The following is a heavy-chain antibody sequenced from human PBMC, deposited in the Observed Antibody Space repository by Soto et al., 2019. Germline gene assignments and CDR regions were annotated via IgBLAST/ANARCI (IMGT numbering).Heavy chain of an antibody. Sequence: QVQLVQSGAEVKKPGSSVKVSCKASGGTFSRYTSNWVRQAPGQRLEWMGRIIPIAAIANYTQKFQGRVTITVDKSSTTSYMELSSLRSDDTAVYYCARGSTIVRGAPSWFDPWGQGTLVTVSS. CDR3: ARGSTIVRGAPSWFDP. CDR2: IIPIAAIA. J-gene: IGHJ5*02. D-gene: IGHD3-10*01. V-gene: IGHV1-69*02. CDR1: GGTFSRYT.